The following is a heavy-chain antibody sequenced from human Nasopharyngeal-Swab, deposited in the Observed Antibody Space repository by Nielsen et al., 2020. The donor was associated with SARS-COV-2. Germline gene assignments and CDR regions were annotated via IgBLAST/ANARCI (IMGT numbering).Heavy chain of an antibody. CDR1: GFTFSSYA. V-gene: IGHV3-23*01. Sequence: GGSLRLSCAASGFTFSSYAMSWVRQAPGKGLEWVSAISGSGGSTYYADSVKGRFTISRDNSKNTLYLQMTSLRAEDTAVYYCAKGGGYSYYYGMDVWGQGTTVTVSS. D-gene: IGHD5-18*01. CDR3: AKGGGYSYYYGMDV. CDR2: ISGSGGST. J-gene: IGHJ6*02.